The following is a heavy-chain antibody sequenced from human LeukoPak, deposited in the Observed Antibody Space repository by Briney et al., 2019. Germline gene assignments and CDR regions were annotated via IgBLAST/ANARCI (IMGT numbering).Heavy chain of an antibody. D-gene: IGHD3-10*01. V-gene: IGHV3-53*01. CDR3: ARSPPYGSGVDY. CDR2: INSGGST. CDR1: GFTVSSNY. J-gene: IGHJ4*02. Sequence: GGSLRLSCAASGFTVSSNYMSWVRQAPGKGLEWVSVINSGGSTYYADSVKGRFTISRDNSKNTLYLQMNSLRAEDTAVYYCARSPPYGSGVDYWGQGTLVTVSS.